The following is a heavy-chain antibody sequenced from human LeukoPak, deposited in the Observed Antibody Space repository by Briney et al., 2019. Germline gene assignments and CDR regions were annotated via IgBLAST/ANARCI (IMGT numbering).Heavy chain of an antibody. CDR1: GFTFSTYT. D-gene: IGHD2-2*01. Sequence: GGSLRLSCAASGFTFSTYTMNWVRQAPGKGLEWVSSISSSSNNINYADSVKGRFTISRDNAMNSVHLQMNSLRVEDTAVYYCARGYQRPDYWGQGTLITVPS. V-gene: IGHV3-21*01. CDR3: ARGYQRPDY. J-gene: IGHJ4*02. CDR2: ISSSSNNI.